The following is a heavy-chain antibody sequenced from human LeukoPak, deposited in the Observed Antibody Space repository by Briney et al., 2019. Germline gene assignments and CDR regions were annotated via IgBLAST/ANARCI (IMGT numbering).Heavy chain of an antibody. CDR2: MQPNTGKT. V-gene: IGHV1-8*01. D-gene: IGHD3-22*01. Sequence: GASVEVSCKASGYTFNNYDINWLRQASGQGLEWMGWMQPNTGKTGYAQNFQGRVTMTSNTSISTAYMEVSSLRSDDTAAYYCARSAEISGYWPKVVVDVWGQGTTVTVSS. CDR1: GYTFNNYD. CDR3: ARSAEISGYWPKVVVDV. J-gene: IGHJ6*02.